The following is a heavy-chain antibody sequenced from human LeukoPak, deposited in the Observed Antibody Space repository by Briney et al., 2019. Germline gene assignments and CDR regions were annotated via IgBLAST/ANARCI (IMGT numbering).Heavy chain of an antibody. D-gene: IGHD2-15*01. CDR2: IDWDDDK. CDR1: GFSLSTSGMC. J-gene: IGHJ6*02. CDR3: ARMHLGYCSGGSCLEAAADGMDV. Sequence: ESGPTLANPTQTLTLTCTFSGFSLSTSGMCVSWIRQPPGKALEWLARIDWDDDKYYSTSLKTRLTISKDTSKNQVVLTMTNMDPVDTATYYCARMHLGYCSGGSCLEAAADGMDVWGQGTTVTVSS. V-gene: IGHV2-70*11.